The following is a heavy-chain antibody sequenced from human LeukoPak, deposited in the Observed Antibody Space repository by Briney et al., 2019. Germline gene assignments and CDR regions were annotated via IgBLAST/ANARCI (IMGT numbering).Heavy chain of an antibody. D-gene: IGHD3-22*01. CDR2: FDPEDGET. CDR1: GYTLTELS. Sequence: ASVKVSCKVSGYTLTELSMHWVRQAPGKGLERMGGFDPEDGETIYAQKFQGRVTMTEDTSTDTAYMELSSLRSEDTAVYYCATSLLASFITMIGDNYWGQGTLVTVSS. CDR3: ATSLLASFITMIGDNY. V-gene: IGHV1-24*01. J-gene: IGHJ4*02.